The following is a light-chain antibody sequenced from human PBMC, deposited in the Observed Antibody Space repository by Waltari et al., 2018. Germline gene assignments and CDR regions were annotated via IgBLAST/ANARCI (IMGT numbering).Light chain of an antibody. CDR2: DVS. Sequence: EMVLTQSPATLSLSPGERATLSSRSSQSVRNYLASYQHKPGQAPRLLIYDVSNRATGIPARFSGSVYGTDFTLTISSLEPEDFAVYYCQQRSHWPRTFGLGTKVEVK. V-gene: IGKV3-11*01. CDR3: QQRSHWPRT. CDR1: QSVRNY. J-gene: IGKJ1*01.